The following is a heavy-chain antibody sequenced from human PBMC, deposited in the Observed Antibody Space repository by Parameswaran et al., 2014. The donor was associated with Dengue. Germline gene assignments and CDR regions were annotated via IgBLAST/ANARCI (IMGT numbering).Heavy chain of an antibody. J-gene: IGHJ4*02. D-gene: IGHD3-22*01. CDR3: ASYYDSSGYYPFDY. CDR2: INPNSGGT. Sequence: VRQAPGQGLEWMGWINPNSGGTNYAQKFQGRVTMTRDTSISTAYMELSRLRSDDTAVYYCASYYDSSGYYPFDYWGQGTLVTVSS. V-gene: IGHV1-2*02.